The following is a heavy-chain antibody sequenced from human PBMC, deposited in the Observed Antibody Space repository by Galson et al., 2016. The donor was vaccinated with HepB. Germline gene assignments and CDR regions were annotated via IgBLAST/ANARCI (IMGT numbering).Heavy chain of an antibody. Sequence: SLRLSCAASGFSFSSYSMNWVRQAPGKGLEWLSYISGSSSYIYYADSVKGRFTISRDNAENSLYLQMNSLEAEDTAVYYCANQHTTGWYSCLTHWGQGTLVTVSS. CDR2: ISGSSSYI. D-gene: IGHD6-19*01. CDR3: ANQHTTGWYSCLTH. V-gene: IGHV3-21*01. CDR1: GFSFSSYS. J-gene: IGHJ4*02.